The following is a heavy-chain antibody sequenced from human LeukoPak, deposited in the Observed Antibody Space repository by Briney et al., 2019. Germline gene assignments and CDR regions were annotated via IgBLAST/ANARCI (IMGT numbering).Heavy chain of an antibody. CDR1: GFTFSSYA. CDR3: AKDYYGSGSYYN. J-gene: IGHJ4*02. V-gene: IGHV3-23*01. Sequence: PGGSLRLSCAASGFTFSSYAMSWVRRAPGKGLEWVSAISGSGGSTYYADSVKGRFTISRDNSKNTLYLQMNSLRAEDTAVYYCAKDYYGSGSYYNWGQGTLVTVSS. CDR2: ISGSGGST. D-gene: IGHD3-10*01.